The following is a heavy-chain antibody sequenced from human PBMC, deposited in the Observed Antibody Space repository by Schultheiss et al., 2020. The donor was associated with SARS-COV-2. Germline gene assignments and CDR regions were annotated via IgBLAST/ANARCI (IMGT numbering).Heavy chain of an antibody. Sequence: SVKVSCKASGGTFSSYAISWVRQAPGQGLEWMGGIIPIFGTANYAQKFQGRVTITADESTSTAYMELSSLRSEDTAVYYCARAGSIAVAGTRLGEPYYYMDVWGKGTTVTVSS. CDR2: IIPIFGTA. D-gene: IGHD6-19*01. J-gene: IGHJ6*03. CDR3: ARAGSIAVAGTRLGEPYYYMDV. V-gene: IGHV1-69*13. CDR1: GGTFSSYA.